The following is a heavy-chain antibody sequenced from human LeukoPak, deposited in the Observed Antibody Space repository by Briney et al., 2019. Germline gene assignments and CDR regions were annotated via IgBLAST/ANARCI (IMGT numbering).Heavy chain of an antibody. Sequence: GASVKVSCKASGYAFTGYYMHWVRQAPGHGLEWMGRINPNSGGTNYAQKFQGRVTMTRDTSITPAYMELSRLRSDDTAVYYCARGIAAAGTVDGAFDIWGEGTMVTVSS. J-gene: IGHJ3*02. CDR1: GYAFTGYY. CDR3: ARGIAAAGTVDGAFDI. CDR2: INPNSGGT. V-gene: IGHV1-2*06. D-gene: IGHD6-13*01.